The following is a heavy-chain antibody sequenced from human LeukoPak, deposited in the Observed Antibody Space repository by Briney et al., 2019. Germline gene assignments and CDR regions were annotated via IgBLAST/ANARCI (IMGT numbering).Heavy chain of an antibody. CDR1: DGSINGYY. CDR3: ASSWSAHDPFDI. V-gene: IGHV4-59*01. D-gene: IGHD6-13*01. Sequence: SETLSLTCTVSDGSINGYYWSWIRQPPGKGLDWIGYMYSGGTTNYSPSLKSRVTISEDMSKNQFSLKLTSVTAADTAVYYCASSWSAHDPFDIWGQGTMVTVSS. CDR2: MYSGGTT. J-gene: IGHJ3*02.